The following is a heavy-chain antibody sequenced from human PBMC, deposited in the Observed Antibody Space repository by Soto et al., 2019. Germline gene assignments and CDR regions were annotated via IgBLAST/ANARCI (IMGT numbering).Heavy chain of an antibody. CDR3: TRDPSYDFWSARGFDY. D-gene: IGHD3-3*01. J-gene: IGHJ4*02. CDR2: IRSKAYGGTT. V-gene: IGHV3-49*03. CDR1: GFTFGDYG. Sequence: GGSLRLSCTASGFTFGDYGMSWFRQAPGKGLEWVGFIRSKAYGGTTEYAASVKGRFTISRDDSKIIAYLQMNSLKIEDTAVYYCTRDPSYDFWSARGFDYWGQGTLVTVSS.